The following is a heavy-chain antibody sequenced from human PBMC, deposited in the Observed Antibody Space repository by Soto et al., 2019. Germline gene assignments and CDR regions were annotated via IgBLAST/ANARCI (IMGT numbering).Heavy chain of an antibody. Sequence: QVQLVQSGAEVKKPGSSVKVSCKASGGTFSSYAISWVRQAPGQGLEWMGGIIPIFGTANYAQKFQGRVTITADESTSTAYMELSSLRSGDTAVYYCARGLSITICGVVIPNGMDVWGQGTTVTVSS. CDR1: GGTFSSYA. D-gene: IGHD3-3*01. CDR2: IIPIFGTA. V-gene: IGHV1-69*01. CDR3: ARGLSITICGVVIPNGMDV. J-gene: IGHJ6*02.